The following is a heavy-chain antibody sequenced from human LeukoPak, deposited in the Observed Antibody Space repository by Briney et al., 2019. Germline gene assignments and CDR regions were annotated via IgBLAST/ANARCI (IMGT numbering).Heavy chain of an antibody. CDR2: ITPGGDT. V-gene: IGHV3-13*04. D-gene: IGHD1-1*01. CDR3: ARGHPTTGTPDY. CDR1: GFTFISYE. Sequence: GGSPRLSCAASGFTFISYEMHWVRQTTGKGLEWVSTITPGGDTFYPGSVKGRFTISRENAKNSLSLQINSLRAGDTALYYCARGHPTTGTPDYWGQGTLVTVSS. J-gene: IGHJ4*02.